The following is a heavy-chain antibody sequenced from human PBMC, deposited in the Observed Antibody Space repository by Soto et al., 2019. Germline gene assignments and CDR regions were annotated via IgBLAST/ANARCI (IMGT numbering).Heavy chain of an antibody. D-gene: IGHD3-10*01. J-gene: IGHJ4*02. CDR2: IYYSGST. CDR3: ARAPWLYGSGSLDY. Sequence: SATLALTFTVSGGSISSGDYCWGWLRQPPGKGLEWIGYIYYSGSTYYNPSLKRRVTTSVDTSKNQFSLKLSSVTAADTAVYYCARAPWLYGSGSLDYWGQGTLVTVS. CDR1: GGSISSGDYC. V-gene: IGHV4-30-4*01.